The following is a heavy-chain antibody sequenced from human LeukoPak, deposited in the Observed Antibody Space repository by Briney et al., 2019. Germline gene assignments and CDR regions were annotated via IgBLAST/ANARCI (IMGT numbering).Heavy chain of an antibody. Sequence: GGSLRLSCAASGFTVSSNYMSWVRQAPGKGLEWVSVIYSGGSTYYADSVKGRFTISRDNSKNTLYLQMNSLIAEDTAVYYCARVGCSGGSCRVFDYWGQGTLVTVSS. V-gene: IGHV3-53*01. CDR2: IYSGGST. D-gene: IGHD2-15*01. CDR1: GFTVSSNY. CDR3: ARVGCSGGSCRVFDY. J-gene: IGHJ4*02.